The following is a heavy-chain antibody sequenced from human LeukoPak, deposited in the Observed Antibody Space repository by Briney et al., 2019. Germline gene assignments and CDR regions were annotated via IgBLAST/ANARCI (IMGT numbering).Heavy chain of an antibody. V-gene: IGHV3-48*02. D-gene: IGHD2-2*01. CDR1: GFTFSTYN. CDR2: ISSGSNTI. CDR3: ATDARNFCTTALCYASWFDP. J-gene: IGHJ5*02. Sequence: GGSLRLSCAASGFTFSTYNMNWVRQAPGKGLGWVSYISSGSNTIYYAASVKGRFTISRDNAKNSLYLQMNSLRDEDTAVYYCATDARNFCTTALCYASWFDPWGQGTLVTVSS.